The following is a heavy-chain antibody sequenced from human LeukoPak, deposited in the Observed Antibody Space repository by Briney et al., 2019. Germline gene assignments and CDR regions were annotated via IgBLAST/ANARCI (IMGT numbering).Heavy chain of an antibody. V-gene: IGHV4-39*01. J-gene: IGHJ4*02. D-gene: IGHD1-26*01. CDR3: ARRGGSGRTFDY. Sequence: SETLSLTCSVSGASISGGTYYWGWIRQPPGKGLEWIGSIYYTGSTYDNPSLKSRVTISVDTSKNQFSLKLSSVTAADTAVYYCARRGGSGRTFDYWGQGTLVTVSS. CDR1: GASISGGTYY. CDR2: IYYTGST.